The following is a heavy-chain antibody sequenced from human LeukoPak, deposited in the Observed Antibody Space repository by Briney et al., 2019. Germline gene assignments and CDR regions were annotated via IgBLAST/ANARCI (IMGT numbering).Heavy chain of an antibody. CDR3: STDSSGQVYYYYYMTS. J-gene: IGHJ6*03. D-gene: IGHD3-22*01. CDR1: GFTFTDAC. V-gene: IGHV3-15*01. Sequence: PGGSLRLSCVASGFTFTDACVTWVRQAPGKGLEWVALIKSKTDDGKKDYEAHLQGRFTISRDDSKNTVYLQVASLKTEDTAVYYCSTDSSGQVYYYYYMTSGAKGPRLVSL. CDR2: IKSKTDDGKK.